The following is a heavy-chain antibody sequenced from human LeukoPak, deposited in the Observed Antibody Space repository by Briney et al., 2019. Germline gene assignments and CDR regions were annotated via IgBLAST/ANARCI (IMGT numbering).Heavy chain of an antibody. CDR3: GRHPKSEYTGNESDY. Sequence: GKSLKISCKASGYGFTTYWIGWVRQAPGKGLEWMGIIYPADSSTEYSPSLQGQVTISVDKSVNTAYLQWRRLKASDTAAYYCGRHPKSEYTGNESDYGAQGPLVIVSS. J-gene: IGHJ4*02. CDR1: GYGFTTYW. D-gene: IGHD5-12*01. CDR2: IYPADSST. V-gene: IGHV5-51*01.